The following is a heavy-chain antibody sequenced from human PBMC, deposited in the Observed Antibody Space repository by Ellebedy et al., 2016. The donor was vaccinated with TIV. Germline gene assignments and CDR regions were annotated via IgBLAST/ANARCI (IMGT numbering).Heavy chain of an antibody. CDR2: MSWSDDTI. J-gene: IGHJ4*02. D-gene: IGHD2-15*01. Sequence: PGGSLRLSCAASGFSFSDHYMSWIRQTPGKGLEWISYMSWSDDTIYHRDSVKGRFTISRDSSKNTVYLQMTNLRVEDTAVYYCARDRHCVADRCYSVWGQGTLVTVSS. V-gene: IGHV3-11*01. CDR3: ARDRHCVADRCYSV. CDR1: GFSFSDHY.